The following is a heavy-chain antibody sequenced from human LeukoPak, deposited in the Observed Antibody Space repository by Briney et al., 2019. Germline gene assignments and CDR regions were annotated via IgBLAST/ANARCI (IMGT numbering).Heavy chain of an antibody. D-gene: IGHD3-16*01. J-gene: IGHJ6*02. CDR1: GFSLSSYE. Sequence: GGSLRLSCEASGFSLSSYEMNWVRQAPGKGLEWVANIKQDGNEKYYVDSVRGRFTISRDNAKNSLYLQMNSLRAEDTAIYYCARFGHRYYYAMDVWGQGTTVTVSS. V-gene: IGHV3-7*01. CDR3: ARFGHRYYYAMDV. CDR2: IKQDGNEK.